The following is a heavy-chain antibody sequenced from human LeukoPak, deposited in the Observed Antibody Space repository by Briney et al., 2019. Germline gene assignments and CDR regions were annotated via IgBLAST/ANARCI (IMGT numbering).Heavy chain of an antibody. CDR1: GFTFSSYE. J-gene: IGHJ4*02. CDR3: AREVSGSYFDY. D-gene: IGHD1-26*01. Sequence: GGSLRLSCAASGFTFSSYEMHWVRQGPGKGLEWVAFILYDGSKKYFADSVEGRFTISRDNSKNTLYLQMNSLRAEDTAVYYCAREVSGSYFDYWGQGTLVTVSS. V-gene: IGHV3-30*04. CDR2: ILYDGSKK.